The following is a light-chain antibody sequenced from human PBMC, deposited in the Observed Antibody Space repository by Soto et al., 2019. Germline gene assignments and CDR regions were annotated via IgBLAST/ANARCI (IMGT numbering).Light chain of an antibody. V-gene: IGKV3-15*01. CDR2: GAS. CDR3: QQHNYWPS. J-gene: IGKJ2*01. Sequence: EIVMTQSPATLFVSPGERATLSCRASQSVSSNLAWYQQKPGQAPRHLLYGASTRATGIPGRFSGSGSGTEFTLTISSLQSEDFAVYYCQQHNYWPSFGQGTKLEIK. CDR1: QSVSSN.